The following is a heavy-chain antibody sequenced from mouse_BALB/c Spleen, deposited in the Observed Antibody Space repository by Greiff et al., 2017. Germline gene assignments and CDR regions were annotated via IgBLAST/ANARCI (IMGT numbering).Heavy chain of an antibody. D-gene: IGHD4-1*01. CDR2: IDPANGNT. Sequence: EVKLQESGAELVKPGASVKLSCTASGFNIKDTYMHWVKQRPEQGLEWIGRIDPANGNTKYDPKFQGKATITADTSSNTAYLQLSSLTSEDTAVYYCARTGSYWYFDVWGAGTTVTVSS. J-gene: IGHJ1*01. V-gene: IGHV14-3*02. CDR3: ARTGSYWYFDV. CDR1: GFNIKDTY.